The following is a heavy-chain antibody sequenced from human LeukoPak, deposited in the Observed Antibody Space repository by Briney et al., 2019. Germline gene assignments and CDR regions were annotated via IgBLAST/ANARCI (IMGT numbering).Heavy chain of an antibody. CDR2: ISAYNGNT. Sequence: ASVKVSCKASGYTFTSYGISWVRQAPGQGLEWMGWISAYNGNTNYAQKLQGRVTMTTDTSTSTAYMELRSLRSDDTAVYYCARDGTAGYDFWSGYYMGDPYYFDYWGQGTLVTVSS. J-gene: IGHJ4*02. CDR1: GYTFTSYG. CDR3: ARDGTAGYDFWSGYYMGDPYYFDY. D-gene: IGHD3-3*01. V-gene: IGHV1-18*01.